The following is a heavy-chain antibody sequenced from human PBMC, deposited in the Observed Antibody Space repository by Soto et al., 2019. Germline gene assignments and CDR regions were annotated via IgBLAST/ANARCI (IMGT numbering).Heavy chain of an antibody. V-gene: IGHV3-23*01. Sequence: GGSLRLSCAASGFTFSSYAMSWVRQAPGKGLEWVSAISGSGGSTYYADSVKGRFTISRDNSKNTLYLQMNSLRAEDTAVYYCAKEPGGMRPSEGRFDPWGQGTLVTVSS. CDR3: AKEPGGMRPSEGRFDP. CDR2: ISGSGGST. CDR1: GFTFSSYA. J-gene: IGHJ5*02.